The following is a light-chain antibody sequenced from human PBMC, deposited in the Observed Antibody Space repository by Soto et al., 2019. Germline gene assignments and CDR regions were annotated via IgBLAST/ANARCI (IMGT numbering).Light chain of an antibody. Sequence: DIQMTQSPSSLSASVGDRVTITCRSSQGISTFLNWYQQKPGKAPKLLIYGASSLQSGVPSRFSGSGSGTDFTLTISSLQPEDVATYYCQESYSTPSITFGQGTRLEIK. J-gene: IGKJ5*01. CDR1: QGISTF. CDR3: QESYSTPSIT. CDR2: GAS. V-gene: IGKV1-39*01.